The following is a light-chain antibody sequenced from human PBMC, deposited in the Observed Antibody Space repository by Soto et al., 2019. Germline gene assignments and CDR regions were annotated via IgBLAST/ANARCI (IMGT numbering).Light chain of an antibody. V-gene: IGKV3-11*01. Sequence: EIVLTQSPATLSLSPGERATLSCRASQSVGRYLAWIQQKPGQAPRLLIYGASNRATDIPGRFSGSGSGTDFTHNISSLEPEDSAVYDLQQHIGWPLTFGGGTKVQIK. CDR2: GAS. CDR1: QSVGRY. J-gene: IGKJ4*01. CDR3: QQHIGWPLT.